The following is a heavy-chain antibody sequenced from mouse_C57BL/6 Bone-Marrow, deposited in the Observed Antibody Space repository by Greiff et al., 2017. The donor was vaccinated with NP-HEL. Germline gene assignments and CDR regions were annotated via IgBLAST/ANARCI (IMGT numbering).Heavy chain of an antibody. Sequence: QVQLQQSGAELARPGASVKLSCKASGYTFTSYGISWVKQRTGQGLEWIGEIYPRSGNTYYNEKFKGKATLTADKSSSTAYMELRSLTSEDSAVYFCARRGSGSPYFDYWGQGTTLTVSS. V-gene: IGHV1-81*01. CDR3: ARRGSGSPYFDY. CDR2: IYPRSGNT. CDR1: GYTFTSYG. J-gene: IGHJ2*01.